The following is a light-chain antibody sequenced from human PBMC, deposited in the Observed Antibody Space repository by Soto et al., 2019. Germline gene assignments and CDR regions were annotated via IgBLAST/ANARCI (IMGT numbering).Light chain of an antibody. CDR2: EVS. CDR1: NSDVGGYNY. Sequence: QSALTQPASVSGSPGQSITISCTGTNSDVGGYNYVSWFQQHPDKAPKLIIYEVSNRPSGVSNRFSGSKSGNTASLTISGLQAEDEADYCCSSYRSTSTLGVFGTGTKVTVL. J-gene: IGLJ1*01. V-gene: IGLV2-14*01. CDR3: SSYRSTSTLGV.